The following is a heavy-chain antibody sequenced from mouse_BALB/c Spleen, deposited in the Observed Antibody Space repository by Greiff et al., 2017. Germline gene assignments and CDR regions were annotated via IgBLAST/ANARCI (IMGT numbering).Heavy chain of an antibody. CDR1: GYSITSGYY. Sequence: EVQLQESGPGLVKPSQSLSLTCSVTGYSITSGYYWNWIRQFPGNKLEWMGYISYDGSNNYNPSLKNRISITRDTSKNQFFLKLNSVTTEDTATYYCARGYYDRGMDYWGQGTSVTVSS. CDR3: ARGYYDRGMDY. V-gene: IGHV3-6*02. D-gene: IGHD2-4*01. CDR2: ISYDGSN. J-gene: IGHJ4*01.